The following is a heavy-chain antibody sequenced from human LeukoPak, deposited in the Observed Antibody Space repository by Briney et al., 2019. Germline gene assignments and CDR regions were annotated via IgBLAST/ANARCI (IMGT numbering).Heavy chain of an antibody. CDR3: ARHYDSSGYGSHFDY. D-gene: IGHD3-22*01. CDR1: GFTFSSYW. CDR2: IKQDGSEK. Sequence: GGSLRLSCAASGFTFSSYWMSWVRQAPGKGLEWVANIKQDGSEKYYVDSVKGRFTISRDNSKNTLYLQMNILRAEDTAVYYCARHYDSSGYGSHFDYWGQGTLVTVSS. V-gene: IGHV3-7*03. J-gene: IGHJ4*02.